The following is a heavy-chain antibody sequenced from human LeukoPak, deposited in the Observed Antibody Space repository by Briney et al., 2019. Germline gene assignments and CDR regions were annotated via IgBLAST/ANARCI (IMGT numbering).Heavy chain of an antibody. D-gene: IGHD1-20*01. CDR3: ATTPSGITGTRGPGAFDI. V-gene: IGHV3-53*01. J-gene: IGHJ3*02. CDR2: IYSGGST. Sequence: GGSLRLSCAASGFTVSSNYMSWVRQAPGKGLEWVSVIYSGGSTYYADSVKGRFTISRDNSKNTLYLQMNSLRAEDTAVYYCATTPSGITGTRGPGAFDIWGQGTMVTVSS. CDR1: GFTVSSNY.